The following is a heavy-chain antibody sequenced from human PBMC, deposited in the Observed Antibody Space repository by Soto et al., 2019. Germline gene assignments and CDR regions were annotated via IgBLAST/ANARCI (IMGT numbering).Heavy chain of an antibody. CDR3: AKGGPFTGGFDP. V-gene: IGHV3-23*01. D-gene: IGHD3-16*01. CDR2: ISGRSAVP. J-gene: IGHJ5*02. Sequence: EGQMLESGGDLVQPGGSLRLSCAGSGLTLRSYAMSWIRQTPEKGLEWVSTISGRSAVPSYADSVNGRFTVSRDNSKNTLYLQMNSLRPDDTALYYCAKGGPFTGGFDPWGQGALVTVSS. CDR1: GLTLRSYA.